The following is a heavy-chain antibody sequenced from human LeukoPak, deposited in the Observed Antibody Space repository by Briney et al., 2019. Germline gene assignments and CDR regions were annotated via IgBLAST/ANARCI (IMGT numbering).Heavy chain of an antibody. V-gene: IGHV3-30*01. CDR2: ISYDGSNK. CDR3: ARDLGLRVKYYFDY. J-gene: IGHJ4*02. CDR1: GFTFSSYA. D-gene: IGHD2-15*01. Sequence: GRSLRLSCAASGFTFSSYAMHWVRQAPGKGLEWVAVISYDGSNKYYADSVKGRFTISRDNSKNTLYLQMNSLRAEDTAVYYCARDLGLRVKYYFDYWGQGTLVTVSS.